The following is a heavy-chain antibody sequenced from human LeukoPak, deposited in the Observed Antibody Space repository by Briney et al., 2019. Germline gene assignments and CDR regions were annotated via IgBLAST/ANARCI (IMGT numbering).Heavy chain of an antibody. CDR1: GFTLTHPH. D-gene: IGHD2/OR15-2a*01. V-gene: IGHV1-2*02. CDR3: VREGEGPLSKDFDY. CDR2: IGPHSTFT. J-gene: IGHJ4*02. Sequence: ASVKGSRQSFGFTLTHPHIHRGRPGPGQGAGWVGYIGPHSTFTSSPQEFQGRVTMTRDASMSTAYMELTRLTSDDTAVYYCVREGEGPLSKDFDYWGQGALVTVSS.